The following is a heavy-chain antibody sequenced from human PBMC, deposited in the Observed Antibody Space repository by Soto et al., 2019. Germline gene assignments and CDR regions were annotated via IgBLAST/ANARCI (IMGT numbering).Heavy chain of an antibody. D-gene: IGHD3-10*01. V-gene: IGHV1-2*04. J-gene: IGHJ5*02. Sequence: QVQLVQSGTEVKQPGASVKVSCKASGYIFTGYYMHWVRQAPGQGLEWMGWINPNSGGTQYAQKFQGWVTMTRDTSISTAYMEFSRLRSDDTAVYYCARDGPSYGSGSPNWFEPWGQGTLVTVSS. CDR2: INPNSGGT. CDR3: ARDGPSYGSGSPNWFEP. CDR1: GYIFTGYY.